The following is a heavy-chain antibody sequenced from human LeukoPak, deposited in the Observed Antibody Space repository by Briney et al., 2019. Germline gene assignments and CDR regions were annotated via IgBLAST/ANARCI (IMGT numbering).Heavy chain of an antibody. J-gene: IGHJ4*02. CDR2: ISASGYST. Sequence: PSETLSLTCTVSGDSITSSAFYWGWIRQAPGKGLEWVSAISASGYSTYYADSVKGRFTISRDNSKKTLYLQMNSLRAEDTAIFYCAKDVYNWNFYFDYWGQGTLVTVSS. D-gene: IGHD1-7*01. CDR3: AKDVYNWNFYFDY. CDR1: GDSITSSA. V-gene: IGHV3-23*01.